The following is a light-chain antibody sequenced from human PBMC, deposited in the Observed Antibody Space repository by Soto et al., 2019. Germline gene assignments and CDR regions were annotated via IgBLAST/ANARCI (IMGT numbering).Light chain of an antibody. CDR2: GAS. V-gene: IGKV3-20*01. Sequence: EIVLTQSPGTLSLSPGERATLSCRASQSVSSSYLAWYQQKPGQAPRLLIYGASSRATGIPDRFSGSWSGTAFTLTISRLEPEDFAVYYCQQYGSSPPLFTFGPGTKVDIK. CDR1: QSVSSSY. J-gene: IGKJ3*01. CDR3: QQYGSSPPLFT.